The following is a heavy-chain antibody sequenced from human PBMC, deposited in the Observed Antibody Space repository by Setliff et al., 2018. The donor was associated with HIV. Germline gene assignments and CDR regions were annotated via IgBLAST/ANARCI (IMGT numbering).Heavy chain of an antibody. CDR1: GGSFSDYY. V-gene: IGHV4-4*09. CDR3: ARGLNYYGSGSYLPLGY. CDR2: IYTSGST. D-gene: IGHD3-10*01. Sequence: SETLSLTCTVSGGSFSDYYRSWIRQPPGKGLEWIGYIYTSGSTNYTPSLKSRVTISVDTSKNQFSLKLSSVTAADTAVYYCARGLNYYGSGSYLPLGYWGQGTLVTVSS. J-gene: IGHJ4*02.